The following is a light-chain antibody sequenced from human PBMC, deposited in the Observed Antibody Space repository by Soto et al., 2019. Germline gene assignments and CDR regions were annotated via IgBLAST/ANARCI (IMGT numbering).Light chain of an antibody. Sequence: DIQMTQSPSSVSASVGDRVTITCRASQGISNWLAWYQQQPGKAPKLLIYGASSLQSGVPSRFSGGGSGTHFTLIISSLQPEDFVTYYCQQTNTFLPLTFGGGTEVEI. CDR3: QQTNTFLPLT. CDR1: QGISNW. J-gene: IGKJ4*01. CDR2: GAS. V-gene: IGKV1-12*01.